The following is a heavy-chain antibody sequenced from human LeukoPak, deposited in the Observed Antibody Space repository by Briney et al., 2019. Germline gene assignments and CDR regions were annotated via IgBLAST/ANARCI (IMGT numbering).Heavy chain of an antibody. J-gene: IGHJ3*02. Sequence: GGSLRLSCVASGFSFSGYAMSWVRQGPGKGLEWVSGVSDSGEKTFYADSAKGRFTTSRDNSQYTLFLQMNSLRAEDTAAYYCATEPRWELYSFDIWGQGTMVTVSS. CDR1: GFSFSGYA. D-gene: IGHD1-7*01. CDR3: ATEPRWELYSFDI. V-gene: IGHV3-23*01. CDR2: VSDSGEKT.